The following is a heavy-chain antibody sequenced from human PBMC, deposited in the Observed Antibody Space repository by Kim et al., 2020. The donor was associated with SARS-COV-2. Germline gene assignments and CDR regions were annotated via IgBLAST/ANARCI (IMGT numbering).Heavy chain of an antibody. V-gene: IGHV3-21*01. CDR1: GFTFSSYS. J-gene: IGHJ6*02. Sequence: GGSLRLSCAASGFTFSSYSMNWFRQAPGKGLEWVSSISSSSSYIYYADSVKGRFTISRDNAKNSLYLQMNSLRAEDTAVNYCAAGGEYYDFWSGYGYYYGMDDQGQGTTVTVSS. D-gene: IGHD3-3*01. CDR3: AAGGEYYDFWSGYGYYYGMDD. CDR2: ISSSSSYI.